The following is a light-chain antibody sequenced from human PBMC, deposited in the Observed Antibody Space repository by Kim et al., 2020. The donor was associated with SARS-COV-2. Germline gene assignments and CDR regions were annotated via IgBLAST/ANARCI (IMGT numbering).Light chain of an antibody. V-gene: IGLV3-1*01. CDR1: NLGDKY. CDR3: QAWDNNAAV. Sequence: SYELTQPPSVSVSPGQTVTITCSGSNLGDKYAYWYQKKAGQSPVLVIYQHTKRPSGISQRFSGSSSGNTATLTISRAQTMDEADYYCQAWDNNAAVFGGGKKLTVL. J-gene: IGLJ3*02. CDR2: QHT.